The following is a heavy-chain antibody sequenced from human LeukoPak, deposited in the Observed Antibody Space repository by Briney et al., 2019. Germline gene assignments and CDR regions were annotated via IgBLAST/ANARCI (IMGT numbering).Heavy chain of an antibody. J-gene: IGHJ4*02. V-gene: IGHV3-23*01. CDR1: GFTFSNSA. CDR2: ISDSGGNT. D-gene: IGHD3-16*01. Sequence: GGSLRLSCAASGFTFSNSAMSWVRQAPGKGLEWVSAISDSGGNTYYVDSVRGRFTISRDNSKNTLSLQMNSLRVEDTAVYYCAKDLGALTYGEGFWGQGTLVTVSS. CDR3: AKDLGALTYGEGF.